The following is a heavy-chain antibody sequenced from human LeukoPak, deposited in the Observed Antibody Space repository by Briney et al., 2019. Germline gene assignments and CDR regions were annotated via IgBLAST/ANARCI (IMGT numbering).Heavy chain of an antibody. D-gene: IGHD5-18*01. J-gene: IGHJ4*02. V-gene: IGHV3-53*01. CDR3: KTELRAAMADFEY. CDR2: IYSGGST. Sequence: GGSLRLSCAASGFTVSSNYMSWVRQAPGKGLEWVSVIYSGGSTYYADSVKGRFTISRDNSKNTLYLQMNSLKTEDTAVYYCKTELRAAMADFEYWGQGTLVTVSS. CDR1: GFTVSSNY.